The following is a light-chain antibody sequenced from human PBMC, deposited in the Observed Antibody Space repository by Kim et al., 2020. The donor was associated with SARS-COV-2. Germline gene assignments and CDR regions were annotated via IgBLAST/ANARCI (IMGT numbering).Light chain of an antibody. CDR1: QSVRNN. CDR2: GAS. CDR3: QQYVDWPPNT. Sequence: EIVLTQSPATLSVSPGQRATLSCRASQSVRNNLAWYQQKPGQPPRLLTYGASTRATGIPARFSGSGSGTDFTLTISSLQSGDFAMYYCQQYVDWPPNTFGQGTKLEI. V-gene: IGKV3-15*01. J-gene: IGKJ2*01.